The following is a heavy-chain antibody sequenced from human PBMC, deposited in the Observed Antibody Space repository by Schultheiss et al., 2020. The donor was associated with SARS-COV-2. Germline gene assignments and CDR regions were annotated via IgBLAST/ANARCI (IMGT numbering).Heavy chain of an antibody. CDR2: IYYSGST. J-gene: IGHJ3*02. CDR1: GGSISSYY. CDR3: ARVGFYDFWSGYSPTELGHWAAFDI. D-gene: IGHD3-3*01. V-gene: IGHV4-59*01. Sequence: SETLSLTCTVSGGSISSYYWSWIRQPPGKGLEWIGYIYYSGSTNYNPSLKSRVTISVDTSKNQFSLKLSSVTAADTAVYYCARVGFYDFWSGYSPTELGHWAAFDIWGQGTMVTVSS.